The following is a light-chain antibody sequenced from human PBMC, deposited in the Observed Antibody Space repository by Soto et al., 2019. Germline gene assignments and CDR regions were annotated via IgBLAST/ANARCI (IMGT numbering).Light chain of an antibody. CDR2: EDN. Sequence: NFMLTQPHSVSESPGKTVTISCTRSSGSIASNYVQCYQQRPGSAPTTVLYEDNQRPSGVPDRFSVSIDSSSNSASLTISGLKTEDEADYYCQSYDSSNPVVFGGGTKVTVL. J-gene: IGLJ2*01. CDR1: SGSIASNY. V-gene: IGLV6-57*04. CDR3: QSYDSSNPVV.